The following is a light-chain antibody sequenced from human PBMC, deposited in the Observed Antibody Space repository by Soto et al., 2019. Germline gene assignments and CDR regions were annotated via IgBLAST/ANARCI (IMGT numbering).Light chain of an antibody. CDR3: LQTDDNLPLT. V-gene: IGKV1-39*01. J-gene: IGKJ4*01. Sequence: DIQMTQSPSSLSASVGDRVTITCRASQSISNHLNWYQQKPGKAPNLLIYAASFLLSGIPSRFSGSGSGTDFTLTISNLQPEDFATYYCLQTDDNLPLTFGGGTKVEI. CDR2: AAS. CDR1: QSISNH.